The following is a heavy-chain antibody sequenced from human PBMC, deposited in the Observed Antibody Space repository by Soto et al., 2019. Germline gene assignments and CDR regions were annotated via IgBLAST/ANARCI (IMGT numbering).Heavy chain of an antibody. D-gene: IGHD3-10*01. CDR3: ARDLNGSGSYYWGRYYYGMDV. J-gene: IGHJ6*02. V-gene: IGHV3-11*01. CDR1: GFTFSDYY. Sequence: GGSLRLSCAASGFTFSDYYMSWIRQAPGKGLEWVSYISSSGSTIYYADSVKGRFTISRDNAKNSLYLQMNSLRAEDTAVYYCARDLNGSGSYYWGRYYYGMDVWGQGTTVTVSS. CDR2: ISSSGSTI.